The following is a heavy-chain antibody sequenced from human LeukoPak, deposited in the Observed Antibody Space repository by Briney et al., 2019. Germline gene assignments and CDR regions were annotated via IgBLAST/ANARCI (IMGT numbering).Heavy chain of an antibody. CDR2: ISYHGTNK. V-gene: IGHV3-30*18. Sequence: PGGSLRLSCAASGFTFSSYGMHWVRQAPGKGLEWVAVISYHGTNKYYADSVKGRFTISRDNSKNTLYLQMNSLRAEDTAVYYCAEELTTGSGYLHYFDYWGQGTPVTVSS. D-gene: IGHD6-13*01. J-gene: IGHJ4*02. CDR1: GFTFSSYG. CDR3: AEELTTGSGYLHYFDY.